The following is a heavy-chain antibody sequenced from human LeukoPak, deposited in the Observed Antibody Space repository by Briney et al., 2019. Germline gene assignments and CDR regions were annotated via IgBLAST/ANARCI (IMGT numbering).Heavy chain of an antibody. CDR2: IYYSGST. CDR1: GGSISSSSYY. V-gene: IGHV4-39*01. J-gene: IGHJ6*03. D-gene: IGHD6-13*01. CDR3: ARQRIAAPTYYMDV. Sequence: SETLSLTCTVSGGSISSSSYYWGWIRQPPGKGQEWIGSIYYSGSTYYNPSLKSRVTISVDTSKNQFSLKLSSVTAADTAVYYCARQRIAAPTYYMDVWGKGTTVTVSS.